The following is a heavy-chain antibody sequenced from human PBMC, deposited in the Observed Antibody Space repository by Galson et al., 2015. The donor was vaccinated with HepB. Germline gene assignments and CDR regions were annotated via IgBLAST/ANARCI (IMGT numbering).Heavy chain of an antibody. V-gene: IGHV1-24*01. CDR3: ATASCLGSYSRCFFDY. CDR1: GYTLTELS. D-gene: IGHD1-26*01. CDR2: FDPEDGET. Sequence: SVKVSCKVPGYTLTELSMHWVRQAPGKGLEWMGGFDPEDGETIYAQKFQGRVTMTEDTSTDTAYMELSSLRSEDTAVYYCATASCLGSYSRCFFDYWGQGTLVTVSS. J-gene: IGHJ4*02.